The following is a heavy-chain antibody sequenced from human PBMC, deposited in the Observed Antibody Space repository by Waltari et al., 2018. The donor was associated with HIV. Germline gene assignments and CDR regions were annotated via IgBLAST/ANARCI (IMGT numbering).Heavy chain of an antibody. CDR3: ARGRRWLQFQGHYYFDY. J-gene: IGHJ4*02. Sequence: MTGNYWNWIRQHPGKEPEWIGYISYSGITNYTPSLKSRVSMSLVSSKSQFSLKLRSVTALDTAVYYCARGRRWLQFQGHYYFDYWGQGILVTVSS. CDR1: MTGNY. CDR2: ISYSGIT. D-gene: IGHD5-12*01. V-gene: IGHV4-59*01.